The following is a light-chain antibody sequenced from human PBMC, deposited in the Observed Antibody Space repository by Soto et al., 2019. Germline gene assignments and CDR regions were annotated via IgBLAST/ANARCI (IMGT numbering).Light chain of an antibody. CDR1: QSVNRN. Sequence: EIVLTQSPATLSVSPGEGATLSCRASQSVNRNLAWYQQRPGQAPRLLMYGASVRASGIPDRFSGSGSGTDFTLTISSLQSEDFAVYYCQQYNNWPTWTFGQGTKVDI. V-gene: IGKV3D-15*01. J-gene: IGKJ1*01. CDR2: GAS. CDR3: QQYNNWPTWT.